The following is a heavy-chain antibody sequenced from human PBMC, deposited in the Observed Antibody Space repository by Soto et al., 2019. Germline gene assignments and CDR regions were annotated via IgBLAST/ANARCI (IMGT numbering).Heavy chain of an antibody. CDR1: GGSISSDSYY. D-gene: IGHD2-2*01. CDR3: ARQYCISTSCYVGSDF. CDR2: ISYSGST. V-gene: IGHV4-39*01. J-gene: IGHJ4*02. Sequence: SETLSLTCTVSGGSISSDSYYWGWIRQSPEKGLEWIASISYSGSTYYNPTLKSRLIISVDTSKSQFSLKLSSVTAADTAMYYCARQYCISTSCYVGSDFWGQGTLVTVSS.